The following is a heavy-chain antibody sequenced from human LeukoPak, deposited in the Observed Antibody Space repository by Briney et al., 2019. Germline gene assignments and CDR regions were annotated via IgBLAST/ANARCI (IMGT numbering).Heavy chain of an antibody. Sequence: ASVKVSCKASGYTFTTYAMNWVRQAPGQGLEWMGWISAYNGNTNYAQKLQGRVTMTTDTSTSTAYMELRSLRSDDTAVYYCAREHYDILTGIPNYYYMDVWGKGTTVTVSS. V-gene: IGHV1-18*01. CDR2: ISAYNGNT. J-gene: IGHJ6*03. CDR1: GYTFTTYA. D-gene: IGHD3-9*01. CDR3: AREHYDILTGIPNYYYMDV.